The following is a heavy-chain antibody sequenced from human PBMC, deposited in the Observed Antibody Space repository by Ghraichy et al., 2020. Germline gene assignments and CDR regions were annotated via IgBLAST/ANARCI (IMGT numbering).Heavy chain of an antibody. Sequence: GGSLRLSCAASGFTFSSYWMHWVRQAPGKGLVWVSRINSDGSSTSYADSVKGRFTISRDNAKNTLYLQMNSLRAEDTAVYYCASSVPHRYSSGWYEDYYYYYGMDVWGQGTTVTVSS. V-gene: IGHV3-74*01. D-gene: IGHD6-19*01. J-gene: IGHJ6*02. CDR3: ASSVPHRYSSGWYEDYYYYYGMDV. CDR2: INSDGSST. CDR1: GFTFSSYW.